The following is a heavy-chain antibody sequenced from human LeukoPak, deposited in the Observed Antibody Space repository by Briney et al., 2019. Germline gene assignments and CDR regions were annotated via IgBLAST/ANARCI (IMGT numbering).Heavy chain of an antibody. V-gene: IGHV1-2*02. CDR1: GYTFTGYY. CDR2: IAPNSGGT. J-gene: IGHJ4*02. Sequence: ATVKVSCKASGYTFTGYYMHWVRQAPGQGLEWMGWIAPNSGGTNYAQKFQGRVTMTRDTSINTAYMELNRLTSDDTAFYYCAREYSSSSGRLYDYWGLGTLVTVSS. CDR3: AREYSSSSGRLYDY. D-gene: IGHD6-6*01.